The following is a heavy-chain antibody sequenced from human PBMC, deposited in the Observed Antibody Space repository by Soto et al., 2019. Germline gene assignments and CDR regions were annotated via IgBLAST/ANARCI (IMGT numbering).Heavy chain of an antibody. Sequence: QVQLVQSGAEVKKPGASVKVSCKASGYTFTSYYMHWVRQAPGQGLEWMRIINPSGGSTSYAQKFQGRVTMTRDTSTSTVYMELSSLRSEDTAVYYCAREVVVVPAAIGFWFDPWGQGTLVTVSS. J-gene: IGHJ5*02. CDR2: INPSGGST. CDR3: AREVVVVPAAIGFWFDP. V-gene: IGHV1-46*01. D-gene: IGHD2-2*02. CDR1: GYTFTSYY.